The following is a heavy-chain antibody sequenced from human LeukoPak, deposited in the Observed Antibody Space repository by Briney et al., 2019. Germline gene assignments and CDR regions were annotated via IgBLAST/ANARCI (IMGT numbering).Heavy chain of an antibody. J-gene: IGHJ4*02. Sequence: GGSLRLSCAASGFTFSDAWLSWVRQAPGKGPEWVGRIKSSADGGATDYAAPVKGRFTVSRDDSKDTLYLHMNSLKTEDTAVHYCSLRYCSGTSCPGYWGQGTLVTVSS. D-gene: IGHD2-8*02. CDR3: SLRYCSGTSCPGY. CDR1: GFTFSDAW. V-gene: IGHV3-15*01. CDR2: IKSSADGGAT.